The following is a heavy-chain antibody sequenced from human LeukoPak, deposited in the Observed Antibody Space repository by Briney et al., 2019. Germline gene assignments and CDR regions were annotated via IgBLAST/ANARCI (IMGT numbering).Heavy chain of an antibody. CDR1: GGSFSGDY. CDR2: INHSGST. D-gene: IGHD1-26*01. J-gene: IGHJ4*02. CDR3: ASLVGATYHFDY. Sequence: SETLSLTCAVCGGSFSGDYWSWIRQPPGKGLEWIGEINHSGSTNYNPSLKSRVTISVDTSKNQFSLKLSSVTAADTAVYYCASLVGATYHFDYWGQGTLVTVSS. V-gene: IGHV4-34*01.